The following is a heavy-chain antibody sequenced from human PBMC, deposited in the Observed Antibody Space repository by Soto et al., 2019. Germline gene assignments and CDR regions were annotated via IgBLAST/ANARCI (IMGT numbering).Heavy chain of an antibody. CDR3: ARRLYYDSSGFEGGGMDV. V-gene: IGHV4-39*01. CDR2: IYYSGST. Sequence: SETLSLTCTVSGCSISTSSYYWGWIRQPPGKGLEWVGSIYYSGSTYYNPSLKSRVTISVDTSKNQFSLKLSSVTAADTAVYYCARRLYYDSSGFEGGGMDVWGQGTTVS. D-gene: IGHD3-22*01. CDR1: GCSISTSSYY. J-gene: IGHJ6*02.